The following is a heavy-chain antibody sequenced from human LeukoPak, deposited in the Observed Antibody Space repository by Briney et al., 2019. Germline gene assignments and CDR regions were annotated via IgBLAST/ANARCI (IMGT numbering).Heavy chain of an antibody. Sequence: PGGSLRLSCAASGFTFSSYAMSWVRQAPGKGLEWVSTFSGSGGSTYYADSVKGRFTISRDDSKNTLHLQMNSLRAEDTAVYYCASHVQYSYGSGSYPQHWGQGTLVTVSS. CDR1: GFTFSSYA. D-gene: IGHD3-10*01. CDR3: ASHVQYSYGSGSYPQH. J-gene: IGHJ1*01. CDR2: FSGSGGST. V-gene: IGHV3-23*01.